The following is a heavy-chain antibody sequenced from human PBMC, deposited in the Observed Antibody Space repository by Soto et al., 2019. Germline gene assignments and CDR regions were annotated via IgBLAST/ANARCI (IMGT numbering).Heavy chain of an antibody. V-gene: IGHV4-4*02. CDR3: AKNAVGGFDW. Sequence: QLLESDPGLVKPSGTLSLTCAVSRGSMTTGDWFSWVRQSPGKGLEWIGEIYYGGTTHYKPSLKSRVTISLDKSKNQFFLELSSSTAADTAVYYCAKNAVGGFDWWGQGTLVTVSS. D-gene: IGHD1-26*01. CDR1: RGSMTTGDW. J-gene: IGHJ4*02. CDR2: IYYGGTT.